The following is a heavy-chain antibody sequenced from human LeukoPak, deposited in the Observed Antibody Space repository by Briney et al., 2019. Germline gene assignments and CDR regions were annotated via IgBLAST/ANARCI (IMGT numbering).Heavy chain of an antibody. CDR1: GGSFSGYY. CDR2: INHSGST. V-gene: IGHV4-34*01. J-gene: IGHJ4*02. CDR3: TRGAGWLIDY. Sequence: SETLSLTCAVYGGSFSGYYWSWIRQPPGKGLEWIGEINHSGSTNYNPSLKSRVTISVDTSKNQFSLKLNSLTTADTAVYYCTRGAGWLIDYWGQGILVTVSS. D-gene: IGHD3-16*01.